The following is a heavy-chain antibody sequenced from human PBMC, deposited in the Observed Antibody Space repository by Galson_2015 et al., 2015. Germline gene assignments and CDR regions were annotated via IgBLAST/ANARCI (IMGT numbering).Heavy chain of an antibody. CDR2: ISSSGSTI. CDR1: GFTFSDYY. D-gene: IGHD6-19*01. CDR3: ARAPRSYSSGWYVDYYYGMDV. J-gene: IGHJ6*02. Sequence: SLRLSCAASGFTFSDYYMSWIRQTPGKGLEWVSYISSSGSTIYYADSVKGRFTISRDNAKNSLYLQMNSLRAEDTAVYYCARAPRSYSSGWYVDYYYGMDVWGQGTTVTVSS. V-gene: IGHV3-11*01.